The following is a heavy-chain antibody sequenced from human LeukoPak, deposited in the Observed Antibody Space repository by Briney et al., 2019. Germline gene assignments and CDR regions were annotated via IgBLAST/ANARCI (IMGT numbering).Heavy chain of an antibody. CDR3: ARQFPGWDSSGYRNWYFDL. D-gene: IGHD3-22*01. CDR1: GGTSSSYY. V-gene: IGHV4-59*08. CDR2: IYYSGST. J-gene: IGHJ2*01. Sequence: PSETLSLTCTVSGGTSSSYYWSWIRQPPGQGLEWIGYIYYSGSTNYNPSLKSRVTISVDTSKNQFSLKLSSVTAADTAVYYCARQFPGWDSSGYRNWYFDLWGRGTLVTVSS.